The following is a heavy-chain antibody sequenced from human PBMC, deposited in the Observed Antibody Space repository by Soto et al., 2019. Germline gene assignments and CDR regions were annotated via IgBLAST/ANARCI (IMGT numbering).Heavy chain of an antibody. V-gene: IGHV4-4*02. CDR1: GGSISSRYW. CDR2: IYHTGST. CDR3: ARDSRYCSGGNCYSAEAFDI. D-gene: IGHD2-15*01. J-gene: IGHJ3*02. Sequence: PSETLSLTCAVSGGSISSRYWWSWVRQPPGKGLEWIGEIYHTGSTNYNPSLKSRVAMSMDDSKNQFSLKLSSVTAADTAVYYCARDSRYCSGGNCYSAEAFDIWGQGTVVTVSS.